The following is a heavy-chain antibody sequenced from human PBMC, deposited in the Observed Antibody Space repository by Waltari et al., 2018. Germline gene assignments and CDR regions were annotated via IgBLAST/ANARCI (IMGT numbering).Heavy chain of an antibody. J-gene: IGHJ4*02. Sequence: QLQLQESGPGLVKPSETLSLTCTVSGGSISSSSYYWGWIRQPPGKGLELIGSIYYSGSTYYNPSLKSRVTISVDTSKNQFSLKLSSVTAADTAVYYCARREGQTGDVDYWGQGTLVTVSS. D-gene: IGHD7-27*01. V-gene: IGHV4-39*01. CDR1: GGSISSSSYY. CDR2: IYYSGST. CDR3: ARREGQTGDVDY.